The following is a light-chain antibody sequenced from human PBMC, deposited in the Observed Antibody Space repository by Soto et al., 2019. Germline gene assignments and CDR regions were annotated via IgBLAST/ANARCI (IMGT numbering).Light chain of an antibody. V-gene: IGKV1-16*01. CDR3: QQYHSYWT. CDR2: DAT. CDR1: QDINNF. J-gene: IGKJ1*01. Sequence: DIQMTQSPASLSASVGERVPITCRARQDINNFLDWFQQQPGKAPNLLIYDATSLESGVPQRFSGSGSGTEFTLTISSLQTDDFSTYYCQQYHSYWTFGQGTKVDIK.